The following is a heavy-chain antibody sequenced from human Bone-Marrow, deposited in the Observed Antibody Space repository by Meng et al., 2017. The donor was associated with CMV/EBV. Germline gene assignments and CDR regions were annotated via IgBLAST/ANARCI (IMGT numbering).Heavy chain of an antibody. CDR3: AKVREYCSSTSCYGWSVNYFDY. D-gene: IGHD2-2*01. Sequence: GESLKISCAASGCTFSSYWMHWVRQAPGKGLVWVSRINSDGSSTSYADSVKGRFTISRDNAKNTLYLQMNSLRAEDTAVYYCAKVREYCSSTSCYGWSVNYFDYWGQGTLVTVSS. V-gene: IGHV3-74*01. CDR1: GCTFSSYW. CDR2: INSDGSST. J-gene: IGHJ4*02.